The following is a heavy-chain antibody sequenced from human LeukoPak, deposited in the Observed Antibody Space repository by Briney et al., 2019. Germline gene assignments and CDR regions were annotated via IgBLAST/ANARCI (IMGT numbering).Heavy chain of an antibody. CDR1: GFTFRNYW. V-gene: IGHV3-74*01. Sequence: GGSLRLSCAASGFTFRNYWTHWVRQPPGRGLVWVSRIHSDGSSTTYADSVKGRFTSSRDNAKSTLYLQMNSLRAEDTAVYYCALWSGSYLRFDPWGQGTLVTVSS. CDR2: IHSDGSST. CDR3: ALWSGSYLRFDP. J-gene: IGHJ5*02. D-gene: IGHD3-3*01.